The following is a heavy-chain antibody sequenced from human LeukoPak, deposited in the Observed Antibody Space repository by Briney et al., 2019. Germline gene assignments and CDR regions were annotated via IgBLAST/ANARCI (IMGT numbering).Heavy chain of an antibody. CDR2: IYTSGST. J-gene: IGHJ4*02. CDR3: ARAEGGYSGYDSGTFDY. D-gene: IGHD5-12*01. V-gene: IGHV4-61*02. Sequence: PSQTLSLTCTVSGGSISSGSYYWSWIRQPAGKGLEWIGRIYTSGSTNYNPSLKSRVTISVDTSKNQFSLKLSSVTAADTAVYYCARAEGGYSGYDSGTFDYWGQGTLVTVSS. CDR1: GGSISSGSYY.